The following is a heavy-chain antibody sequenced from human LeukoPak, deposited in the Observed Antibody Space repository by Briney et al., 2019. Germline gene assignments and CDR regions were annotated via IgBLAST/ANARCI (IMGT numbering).Heavy chain of an antibody. CDR2: IKSKTDGGTT. Sequence: GGSLRLSCAASGFTFSNAWMTWVRQAPGKGQEWVGRIKSKTDGGTTDYAAPVKGRFTISRDDSKNTLYLQMNSLKTEDTALYYCTTGGSGWYVGYWGQGTLVTVSS. CDR1: GFTFSNAW. V-gene: IGHV3-15*01. CDR3: TTGGSGWYVGY. J-gene: IGHJ4*02. D-gene: IGHD6-19*01.